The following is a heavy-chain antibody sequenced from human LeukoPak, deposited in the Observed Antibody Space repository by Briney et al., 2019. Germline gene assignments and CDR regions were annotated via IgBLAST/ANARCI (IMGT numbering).Heavy chain of an antibody. J-gene: IGHJ4*02. CDR1: GFTFNNAW. D-gene: IGHD6-19*01. V-gene: IGHV3-23*01. Sequence: PGGSLRLSCAASGFTFNNAWMSWVRQAPGKGLEWVSDITGSGGSTHYADSVKGRFTISRDNSKNTLYLQMNSLRAEDTAVYYCAKWAVSGTGFDYWGQGTLVTVSS. CDR2: ITGSGGST. CDR3: AKWAVSGTGFDY.